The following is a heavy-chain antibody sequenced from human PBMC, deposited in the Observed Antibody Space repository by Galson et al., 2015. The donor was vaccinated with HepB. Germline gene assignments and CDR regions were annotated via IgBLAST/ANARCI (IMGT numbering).Heavy chain of an antibody. D-gene: IGHD4-17*01. V-gene: IGHV3-21*01. CDR3: ARGRGYGDYSDAFDI. CDR1: GFTFSSYS. CDR2: ISSSSSYI. J-gene: IGHJ3*02. Sequence: SLRLSCAASGFTFSSYSMNWVRQAPGKGLEWVSSISSSSSYIYYADSVKGRFTISRGNAKNSLYLQMNSLRAEDTAVYYCARGRGYGDYSDAFDIWGQGTMVTVSS.